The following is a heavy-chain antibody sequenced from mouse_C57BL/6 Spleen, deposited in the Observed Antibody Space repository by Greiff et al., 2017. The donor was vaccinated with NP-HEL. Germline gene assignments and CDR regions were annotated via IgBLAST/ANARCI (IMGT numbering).Heavy chain of an antibody. CDR3: ARGKISVDY. V-gene: IGHV5-17*01. Sequence: EVQVVESGGGLVKPGGSLKLSCAASGFTFSDYGMHWVRQAPEKGLEWVAYISSGSSTIYYADTVKGRFTISRDNAKNTLCLQMTSLRSEDTAMYYCARGKISVDYWGQGTSVTVSS. CDR2: ISSGSSTI. J-gene: IGHJ4*01. CDR1: GFTFSDYG.